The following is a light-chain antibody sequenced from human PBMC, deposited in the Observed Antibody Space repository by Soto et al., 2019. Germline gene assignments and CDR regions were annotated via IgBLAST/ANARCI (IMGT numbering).Light chain of an antibody. CDR2: EGS. CDR3: CSYAGSSTWV. CDR1: SSDVGRYNL. V-gene: IGLV2-23*01. J-gene: IGLJ3*02. Sequence: QSALTQPASVSGSPGQSLTISCTGTSSDVGRYNLVSWYQQHPGKAPKLMIYEGSKRPSGVSNRFSGSKSGNTASLTISGLQAEDEADYYCCSYAGSSTWVFGGGTKRTVL.